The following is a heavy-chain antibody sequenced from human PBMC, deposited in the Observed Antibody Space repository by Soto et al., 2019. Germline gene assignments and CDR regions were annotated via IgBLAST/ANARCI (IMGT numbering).Heavy chain of an antibody. CDR1: GFTFSDHY. CDR2: IRDKTKSYTT. Sequence: EVQLVESGGGLVQPGGSLRLVCAASGFTFSDHYIDWVRQAPGKGLEWVGRIRDKTKSYTTDYAASVKGRFIISRDDSKKSVYRQMNSLRIEDTAVYYCGRGNYGGSGRPFDYWGQGTLVTVSS. J-gene: IGHJ4*02. D-gene: IGHD2-15*01. CDR3: GRGNYGGSGRPFDY. V-gene: IGHV3-72*01.